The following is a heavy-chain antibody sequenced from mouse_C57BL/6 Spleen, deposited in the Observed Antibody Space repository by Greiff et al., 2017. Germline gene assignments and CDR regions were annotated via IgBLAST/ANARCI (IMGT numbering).Heavy chain of an antibody. V-gene: IGHV1-82*01. CDR2: INPGDGDT. D-gene: IGHD2-5*01. J-gene: IGHJ1*03. CDR1: GYAFSSSG. CDR3: ARSVAYSNWYFDY. Sequence: QVQLQQSGPELVKPGASVKLSCKASGYAFSSSGMTWVQQRPGKGLEWIGRINPGDGDTNYNGNFKGKATLTADKSSSTAYMQLSSLTSEDSAVSYCARSVAYSNWYFDYWGKGTTVTVSA.